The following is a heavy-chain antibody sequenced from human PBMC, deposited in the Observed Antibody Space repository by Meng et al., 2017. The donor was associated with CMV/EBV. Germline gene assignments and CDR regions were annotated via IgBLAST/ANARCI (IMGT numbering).Heavy chain of an antibody. CDR3: AGDALVVVPAATVYYYGMDV. Sequence: GESLKISCAASGFTFSSYWMHWVRQAPGKGLVWVSRINSDGSSTSYADSVKGRFTISRDNAKNTLYLQMNSLRAEDTAVYYCAGDALVVVPAATVYYYGMDVWGQGTTVTVSS. D-gene: IGHD2-2*01. CDR2: INSDGSST. J-gene: IGHJ6*02. CDR1: GFTFSSYW. V-gene: IGHV3-74*01.